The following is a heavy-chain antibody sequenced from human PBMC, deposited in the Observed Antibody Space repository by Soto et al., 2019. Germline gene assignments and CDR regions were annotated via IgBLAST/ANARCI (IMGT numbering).Heavy chain of an antibody. Sequence: QVQLVQSGAEVKKPGASVKVSCKASGYTFTSYEINWVRQATGQGLEWMGWMNPNSGDTGYAQKFQGRVTMTRNTSRSTAYMELISLRSEDTAVYYCARGELLWFGELLRWGQGTLVTVSS. J-gene: IGHJ4*02. V-gene: IGHV1-8*01. D-gene: IGHD3-10*01. CDR1: GYTFTSYE. CDR2: MNPNSGDT. CDR3: ARGELLWFGELLR.